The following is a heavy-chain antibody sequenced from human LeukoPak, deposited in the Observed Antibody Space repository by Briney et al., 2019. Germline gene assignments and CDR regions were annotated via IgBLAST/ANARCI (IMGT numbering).Heavy chain of an antibody. CDR1: GYSFTSYW. CDR2: IYPGDSDT. D-gene: IGHD1-1*01. Sequence: GEALKISCKGSGYSFTSYWIGWVRPVPGEGLEWMGIIYPGDSDTRYSPSFQGQVTISADKYISTAYLQWSSLKASDTAMYYCARRYNWNAFDPWGQGTLVTVSS. CDR3: ARRYNWNAFDP. V-gene: IGHV5-51*01. J-gene: IGHJ5*02.